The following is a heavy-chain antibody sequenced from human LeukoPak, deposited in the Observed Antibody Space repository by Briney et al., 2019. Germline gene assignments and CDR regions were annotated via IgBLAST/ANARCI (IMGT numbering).Heavy chain of an antibody. Sequence: GGSLRLSCSASGFTFSRYAMHWVRQAPGKGLEYVSAISSNGGSTYYADSVKGRVTISRDNAKDTLYLQMNSLRAEDTAVYYCARGGPRGYIYGSFDYWGQGTLVAVSS. D-gene: IGHD5-18*01. V-gene: IGHV3-64*04. CDR1: GFTFSRYA. CDR2: ISSNGGST. J-gene: IGHJ4*02. CDR3: ARGGPRGYIYGSFDY.